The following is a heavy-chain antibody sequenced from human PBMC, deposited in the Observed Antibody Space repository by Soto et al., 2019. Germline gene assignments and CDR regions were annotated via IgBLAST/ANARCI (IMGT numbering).Heavy chain of an antibody. V-gene: IGHV3-48*01. CDR3: ARDRYLWFGAGGHFDY. J-gene: IGHJ4*02. CDR2: ISSSSSTI. D-gene: IGHD3-10*01. Sequence: PGGSLRLSCAASGFTFSTQSMNWVRQAPGKGLEWVSYISSSSSTIYYADSVKGRFTISRDNAKNSLYLQMNSLRAEDTAVYYCARDRYLWFGAGGHFDYWGQGTLVTVSS. CDR1: GFTFSTQS.